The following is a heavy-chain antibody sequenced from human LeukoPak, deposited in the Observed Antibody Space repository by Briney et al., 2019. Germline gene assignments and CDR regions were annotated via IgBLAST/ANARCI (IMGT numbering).Heavy chain of an antibody. CDR1: GFTFTNYG. Sequence: GGSLRLSCAASGFTFTNYGMNWVRQAPGKGLEWVSFIYSDNTRYSDSVKGRLTISRDNSKNTLYLQMNSLRAEDTAVYYCARRAGAYSHPYDFWGQGTLVTVSS. D-gene: IGHD4/OR15-4a*01. CDR2: IYSDNT. J-gene: IGHJ4*02. CDR3: ARRAGAYSHPYDF. V-gene: IGHV3-53*01.